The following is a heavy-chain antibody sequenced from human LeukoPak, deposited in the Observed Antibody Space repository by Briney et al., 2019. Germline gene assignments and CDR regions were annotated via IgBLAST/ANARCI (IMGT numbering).Heavy chain of an antibody. CDR1: GFTFDDYA. Sequence: PGRSLRLSCAASGFTFDDYAMHWVRQAPGKGLEWVSGISWNSGSIGYADSVKGRFTISRDNAKNSLYLQMNSLRAEDTALYYCAKDIGGGYDYVWGSYRYDAFDIWGQGTMVIVSS. CDR3: AKDIGGGYDYVWGSYRYDAFDI. V-gene: IGHV3-9*01. J-gene: IGHJ3*02. CDR2: ISWNSGSI. D-gene: IGHD3-16*02.